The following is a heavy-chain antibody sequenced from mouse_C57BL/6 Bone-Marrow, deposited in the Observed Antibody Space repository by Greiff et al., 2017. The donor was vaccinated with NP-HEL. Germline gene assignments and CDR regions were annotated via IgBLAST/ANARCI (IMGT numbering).Heavy chain of an antibody. CDR1: GFSLTSYA. CDR3: ARNSHYYGSSYVSDY. Sequence: VQGVESGPGLVAPSQSLSITCTVSGFSLTSYAISWVRQPPGKGLEWLGVIWTGGGTNYNSALKSRLSISKDNSKSQVFLKMNSLQTDDTARYYCARNSHYYGSSYVSDYWGQGTTLTVSS. D-gene: IGHD1-1*01. V-gene: IGHV2-9-1*01. J-gene: IGHJ2*01. CDR2: IWTGGGT.